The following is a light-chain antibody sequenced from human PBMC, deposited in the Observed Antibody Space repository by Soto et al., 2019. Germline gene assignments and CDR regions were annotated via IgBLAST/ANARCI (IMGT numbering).Light chain of an antibody. Sequence: DIQLTQSPSSVSASVGDRVTITCRASQGISSWLAWYQQKPGKAPKLLIYGASSLQSGVPSRFSGSGSGTHYTLTISSLQPDDFATYYCQHYNSYSEAFGQGTKVDIK. CDR1: QGISSW. J-gene: IGKJ1*01. V-gene: IGKV1D-16*01. CDR2: GAS. CDR3: QHYNSYSEA.